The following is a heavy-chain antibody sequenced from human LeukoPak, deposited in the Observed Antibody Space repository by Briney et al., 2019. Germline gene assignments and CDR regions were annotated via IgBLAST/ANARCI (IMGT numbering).Heavy chain of an antibody. Sequence: ASVKVSCKASGYTFTGYYMHWVRQAPGQGLEWMGWINPNSGGTNYAQKFQGRVTMTRDTSISTAYMELSSLRSEDTAVYYCARRNPYFDYWGQGTLVTVSS. CDR2: INPNSGGT. CDR1: GYTFTGYY. CDR3: ARRNPYFDY. D-gene: IGHD1-14*01. V-gene: IGHV1-2*02. J-gene: IGHJ4*02.